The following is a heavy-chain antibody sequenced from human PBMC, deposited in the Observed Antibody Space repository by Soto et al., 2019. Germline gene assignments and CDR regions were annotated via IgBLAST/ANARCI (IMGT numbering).Heavy chain of an antibody. CDR3: ARHAGGIAAAGLYGFDR. CDR2: IYPGDSDT. Sequence: GESLTISCKGSGYLFTSYWIGWVRQMHGKGLEWMGIIYPGDSDTRYSPSFQGQVTISADKSISTAYLQWSSLKASDTAMYYCARHAGGIAAAGLYGFDRWGQGTLVTVSS. V-gene: IGHV5-51*01. D-gene: IGHD6-13*01. CDR1: GYLFTSYW. J-gene: IGHJ5*02.